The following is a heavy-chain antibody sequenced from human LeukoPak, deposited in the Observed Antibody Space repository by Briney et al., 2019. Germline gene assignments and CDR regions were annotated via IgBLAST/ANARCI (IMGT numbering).Heavy chain of an antibody. Sequence: SVKVSCKASGGTFSSYAISWVRQAPGQGLEWMGRIIPILGIANYAQKFQGRVTITADKSTSTAYMELSSLRSEDTAVYYCARSLSSGYSYVYYYYGMDVWGQGTTVTVSS. CDR2: IIPILGIA. CDR3: ARSLSSGYSYVYYYYGMDV. CDR1: GGTFSSYA. V-gene: IGHV1-69*10. D-gene: IGHD5-18*01. J-gene: IGHJ6*02.